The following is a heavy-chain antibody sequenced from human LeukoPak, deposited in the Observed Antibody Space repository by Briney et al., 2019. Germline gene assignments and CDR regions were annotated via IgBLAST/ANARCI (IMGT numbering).Heavy chain of an antibody. CDR1: GYSFSSYW. CDR2: IHPGNSET. V-gene: IGHV5-51*01. J-gene: IGHJ4*02. D-gene: IGHD6-13*01. Sequence: GESPKISCKGSGYSFSSYWIAWVRQMPGKGLEWMGIIHPGNSETTYNPSFRGQVTMSADKSISTAYLQWSSLKASDTAMYYCARSTGSSSSWGFDYWGQGTPVTVSS. CDR3: ARSTGSSSSWGFDY.